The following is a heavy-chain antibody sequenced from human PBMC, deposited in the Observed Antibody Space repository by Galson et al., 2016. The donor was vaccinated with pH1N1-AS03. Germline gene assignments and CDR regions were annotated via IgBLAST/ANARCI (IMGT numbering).Heavy chain of an antibody. Sequence: SLRLSCAASGFSFSTYWMSWVRQAPGKGPEWVANIHPDGSEKYYGDSVKGRFTISRDNAQNSLDLQMNSLRAEDTAVYYCGRELWGGCEYWGQGTLVTVSS. CDR2: IHPDGSEK. CDR1: GFSFSTYW. J-gene: IGHJ4*02. CDR3: GRELWGGCEY. D-gene: IGHD3-3*01. V-gene: IGHV3-7*03.